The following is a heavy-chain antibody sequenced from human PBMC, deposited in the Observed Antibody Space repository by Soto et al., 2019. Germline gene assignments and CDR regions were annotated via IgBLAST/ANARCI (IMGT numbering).Heavy chain of an antibody. CDR2: IYYSGST. CDR1: GGSISSGGYY. D-gene: IGHD3-22*01. V-gene: IGHV4-31*03. Sequence: QVQLQESGPGLVKPSQTLSLTCTVSGGSISSGGYYWSWIRQHPGKGLEWIGYIYYSGSTYYNPSLKSRLTISVDTSKNQFSLKLSSVTAADTAVYYCARIVVANYYYYGMDVWGQGTTVTVSS. CDR3: ARIVVANYYYYGMDV. J-gene: IGHJ6*02.